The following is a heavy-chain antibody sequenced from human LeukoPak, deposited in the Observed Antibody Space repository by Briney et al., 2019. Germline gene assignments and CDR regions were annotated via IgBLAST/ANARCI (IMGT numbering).Heavy chain of an antibody. J-gene: IGHJ6*02. D-gene: IGHD1/OR15-1a*01. Sequence: SETLFLTCTVSGGSISSSNYYWDWIRQPPGKGLEWIGSIYYSGSTYYNPFLKSRVTISVDTSNNQFSLKLSSVTAADTAVYYCARHEHHPTMDVWGQGTTVTVS. CDR1: GGSISSSNYY. CDR2: IYYSGST. CDR3: ARHEHHPTMDV. V-gene: IGHV4-39*01.